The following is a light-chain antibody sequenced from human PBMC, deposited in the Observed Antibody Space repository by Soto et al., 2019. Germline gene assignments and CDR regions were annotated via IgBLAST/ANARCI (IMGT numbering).Light chain of an antibody. CDR2: GAS. CDR3: QQYGSSPRIT. Sequence: EIVLTQSPGTLSLSPGERATLSCRASQSLSSIYLAWYQQKPGQAPRLLIYGASSRATGIPDRFSGSGSGTDFTLTISRLEPEDFAVYYCQQYGSSPRITFGPGTRLEIK. CDR1: QSLSSIY. J-gene: IGKJ5*01. V-gene: IGKV3-20*01.